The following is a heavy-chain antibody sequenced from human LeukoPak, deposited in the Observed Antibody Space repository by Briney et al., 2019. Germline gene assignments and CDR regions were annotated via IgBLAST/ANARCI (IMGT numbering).Heavy chain of an antibody. Sequence: ASVKVSCKASGGTFSSYAISWVRQAPGQGGEWRGRIIPILGIANYAQKCQGRVTLTADKCPRTAYMELSSLRSEDTAVYNCARYAPTWELTSNGYFDYWGKGTLVTVSS. CDR2: IIPILGIA. D-gene: IGHD1-26*01. CDR1: GGTFSSYA. CDR3: ARYAPTWELTSNGYFDY. V-gene: IGHV1-69*04. J-gene: IGHJ4*02.